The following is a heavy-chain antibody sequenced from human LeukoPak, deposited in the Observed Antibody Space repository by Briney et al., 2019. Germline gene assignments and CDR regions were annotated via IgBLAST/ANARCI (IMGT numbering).Heavy chain of an antibody. J-gene: IGHJ6*02. CDR2: INHSGST. Sequence: SETLSLTCAVYGGSFSGYYWSWIRQPPGKGLEWIGEINHSGSTNYNPSLKSRATISVDTSKNQFSLKLSSVTAADTAVYYCARHDYGDYFGYYYYYGMDVWGQGTTVTVSS. CDR3: ARHDYGDYFGYYYYYGMDV. CDR1: GGSFSGYY. V-gene: IGHV4-34*01. D-gene: IGHD4-17*01.